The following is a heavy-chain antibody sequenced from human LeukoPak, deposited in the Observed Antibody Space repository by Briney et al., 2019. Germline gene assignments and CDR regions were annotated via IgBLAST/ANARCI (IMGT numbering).Heavy chain of an antibody. V-gene: IGHV3-23*01. J-gene: IGHJ6*02. Sequence: PGGSLRLSCAASGFTFSNAWMNWVRQAPGKGLEWVSSISGSGTNTYYANAVEGRFTISRDTPKSTLFLQMSSLRPEDTAVYYCAKGLGGATRAMDVWGQGTTVTVSS. CDR2: ISGSGTNT. CDR1: GFTFSNAW. D-gene: IGHD2-21*01. CDR3: AKGLGGATRAMDV.